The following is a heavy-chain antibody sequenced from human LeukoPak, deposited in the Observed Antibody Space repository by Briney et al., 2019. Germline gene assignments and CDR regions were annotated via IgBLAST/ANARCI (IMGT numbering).Heavy chain of an antibody. CDR3: ARGDCSSTSCSLGAFDI. CDR2: INTNTGNP. Sequence: ASVKVSCKASGYTFTSYAMNWVRQAPGQGLEWMGWINTNTGNPTYAQGFTGRFVFSLDTSVSTAYLQISSLKAEDTAVYYCARGDCSSTSCSLGAFDIWGQGTMVTVSS. V-gene: IGHV7-4-1*02. D-gene: IGHD2-2*01. CDR1: GYTFTSYA. J-gene: IGHJ3*02.